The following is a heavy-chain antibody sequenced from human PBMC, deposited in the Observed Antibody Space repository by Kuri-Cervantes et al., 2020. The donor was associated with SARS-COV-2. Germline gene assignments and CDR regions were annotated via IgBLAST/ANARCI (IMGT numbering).Heavy chain of an antibody. CDR3: ARDHTKRWPINSYFDY. Sequence: GESLKISCAASGLTLSSYAMTWVRQAPGKGLEWVSAISGSGGRTYYADSVKGRFTISRDNAKNSLYLQMNSLRAEDTAVYYCARDHTKRWPINSYFDYWGQGTLVTVSS. CDR2: ISGSGGRT. CDR1: GLTLSSYA. D-gene: IGHD5-24*01. J-gene: IGHJ4*02. V-gene: IGHV3-23*01.